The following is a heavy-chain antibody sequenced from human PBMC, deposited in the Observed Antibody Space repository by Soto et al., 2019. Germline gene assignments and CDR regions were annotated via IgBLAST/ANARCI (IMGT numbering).Heavy chain of an antibody. CDR1: GFTFTGFW. CDR3: ARTGDDY. D-gene: IGHD3-10*01. J-gene: IGHJ4*02. V-gene: IGHV3-7*01. CDR2: INQDGSQR. Sequence: EVQLVDSGGGLVQPGGSLRLSCAASGFTFTGFWMAWVRQAPGKGLEWVANINQDGSQRYYMDSVKGRFPISRDNAENSLYLQMNSLRAEDTAVYYCARTGDDYWGQGTLVTVSS.